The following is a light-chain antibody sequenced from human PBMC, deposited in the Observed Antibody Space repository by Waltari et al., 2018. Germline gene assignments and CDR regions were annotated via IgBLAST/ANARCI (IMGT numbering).Light chain of an antibody. CDR1: LGVRSN. CDR3: QQYNNWPGT. J-gene: IGKJ1*01. CDR2: GAS. V-gene: IGKV3-15*01. Sequence: EIVMTQSPATLSVSPGERATLSCRASLGVRSNLDWYQQKPGQAPRLLIFGASTRATGIPARFSGSGSGTEFTLTISSLQSEDFAVYYCQQYNNWPGTFGQGTKVEIK.